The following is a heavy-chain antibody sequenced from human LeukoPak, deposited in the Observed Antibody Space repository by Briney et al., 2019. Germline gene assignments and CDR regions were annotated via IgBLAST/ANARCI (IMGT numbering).Heavy chain of an antibody. Sequence: PSETLSLTCTASGGSVSSGSYYWSWIRQPPGKGLEWIGYIYYSGSTKYNPSLKSRVTISVDTSKNQFSLKLSSVTAADTAVYYCASGYCSGGSCYGYYYYGMDVWGQGTTVTVSS. CDR3: ASGYCSGGSCYGYYYYGMDV. CDR1: GGSVSSGSYY. V-gene: IGHV4-61*01. CDR2: IYYSGST. D-gene: IGHD2-15*01. J-gene: IGHJ6*02.